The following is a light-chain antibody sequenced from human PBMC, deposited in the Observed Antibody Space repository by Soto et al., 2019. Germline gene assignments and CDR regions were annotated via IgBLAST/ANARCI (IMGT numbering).Light chain of an antibody. J-gene: IGLJ1*01. CDR1: SSNIGSNT. V-gene: IGLV1-44*01. Sequence: QSVLTQAPSASGTPGQRVTISCSGSSSNIGSNTVNWYQQVPGTAPKLLIYSNNQRPSGVPDRFSGSKSGTSASLAISGLQSEDEADYYCASWDDRLNGNVFGTGTKLTVL. CDR2: SNN. CDR3: ASWDDRLNGNV.